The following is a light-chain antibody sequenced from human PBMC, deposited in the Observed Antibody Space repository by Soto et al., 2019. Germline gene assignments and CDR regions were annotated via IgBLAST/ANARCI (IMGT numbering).Light chain of an antibody. J-gene: IGKJ1*01. Sequence: EIVLTQSPGTLSLSPGERATLSCRASQSVSSSYLAWYQQKPGQAPRLLIYGASSRATGIPDRFSGSGSGTDFTLTISRLEPEDFAVYYCQHYNNWLWTFGQGTKVEIK. V-gene: IGKV3-20*01. CDR1: QSVSSSY. CDR2: GAS. CDR3: QHYNNWLWT.